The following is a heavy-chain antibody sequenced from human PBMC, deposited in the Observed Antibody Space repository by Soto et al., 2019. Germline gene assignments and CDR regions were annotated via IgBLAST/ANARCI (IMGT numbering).Heavy chain of an antibody. D-gene: IGHD6-6*01. V-gene: IGHV3-30-3*01. CDR3: ARASSSSYLTLFDY. J-gene: IGHJ4*02. Sequence: GGSLRLSCAASGFTFSSYAMHWVRQAPGKGLEWVAVISYDGSNKYYADSVKGRFTISRDNSKNTLYLQMNSLRAEDTAVYYCARASSSSYLTLFDYWGQGTLVTVSS. CDR1: GFTFSSYA. CDR2: ISYDGSNK.